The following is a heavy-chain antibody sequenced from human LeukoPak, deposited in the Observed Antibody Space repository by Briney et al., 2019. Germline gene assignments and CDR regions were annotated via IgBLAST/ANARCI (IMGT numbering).Heavy chain of an antibody. CDR2: IQDDGATT. J-gene: IGHJ4*02. CDR3: ATQSITLVVVISPFDY. D-gene: IGHD3-22*01. CDR1: GFTFSTFP. Sequence: GGSLRLSRAASGFTFSTFPMHWVRQAPGKGLEWVALIQDDGATTNYADSVRGRFTISRDNSKSTVYLQMNSLKPDDTAVYYCATQSITLVVVISPFDYWGQGTLVTVSS. V-gene: IGHV3-30*02.